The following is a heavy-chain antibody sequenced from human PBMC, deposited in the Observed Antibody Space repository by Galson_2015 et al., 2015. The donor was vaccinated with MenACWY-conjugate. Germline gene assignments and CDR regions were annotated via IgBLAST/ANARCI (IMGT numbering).Heavy chain of an antibody. Sequence: SLRLSCAASGFTFSTYAMNWVRQAPGKGLEWVSGMGGGDGSTYYADSVKGRFTISRDNSKNTLYLEMDSLRVEDTALYYCAKGSGDFWSASGYWGQGTLVTVSS. CDR1: GFTFSTYA. CDR3: AKGSGDFWSASGY. J-gene: IGHJ4*02. V-gene: IGHV3-23*01. CDR2: MGGGDGST. D-gene: IGHD3-3*01.